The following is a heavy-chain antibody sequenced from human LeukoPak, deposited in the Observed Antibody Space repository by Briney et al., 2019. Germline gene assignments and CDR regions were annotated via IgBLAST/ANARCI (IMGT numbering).Heavy chain of an antibody. CDR3: AKLSVGTTMLGAFDL. D-gene: IGHD1-26*01. V-gene: IGHV3-23*01. CDR2: ISGSGTTT. Sequence: GGALSLSCAASGSSYGMHWVRQGSGKGLEWVSGISGSGTTTFSAESVKGRFTISRDNSKNTLSLQMNSLRAEDTAIYHCAKLSVGTTMLGAFDLWGQGTMVTVSS. CDR1: GSSYG. J-gene: IGHJ3*01.